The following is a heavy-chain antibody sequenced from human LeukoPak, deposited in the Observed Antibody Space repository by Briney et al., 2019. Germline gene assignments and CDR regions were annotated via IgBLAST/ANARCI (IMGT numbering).Heavy chain of an antibody. V-gene: IGHV4-34*01. CDR3: ARYAPEGGDYYDSSGYYYPYFDY. J-gene: IGHJ4*02. CDR2: INHSGST. D-gene: IGHD3-22*01. Sequence: PSETLSLTCAVYGGSFSGYYWSWIRQPPGKGLEWIGEINHSGSTNYNPSLKSRVTISVDTSKNQFSLKLSSVTAADTAVYYCARYAPEGGDYYDSSGYYYPYFDYWGQGTLVTVSS. CDR1: GGSFSGYY.